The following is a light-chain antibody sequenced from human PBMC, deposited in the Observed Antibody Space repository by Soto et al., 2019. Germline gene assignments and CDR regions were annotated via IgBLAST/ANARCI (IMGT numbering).Light chain of an antibody. CDR3: QQYSTYPWT. CDR2: KAS. CDR1: QTISTL. V-gene: IGKV1-5*03. Sequence: DIQMTQSPSTLSASVGDRVTITCRASQTISTLLAWYQQRPGKAPNLLIYKASSLESGVPSTFSGSGSGTEFTLTISSLQPDEFATYFCQQYSTYPWTFGQGTKVEVK. J-gene: IGKJ1*01.